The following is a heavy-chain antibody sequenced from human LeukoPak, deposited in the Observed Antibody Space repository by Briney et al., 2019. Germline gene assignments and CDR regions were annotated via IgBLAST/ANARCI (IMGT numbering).Heavy chain of an antibody. Sequence: GGSLRLSCAASGFTFSSYSMNWVRQAPGKGLEWVSYISSSGSTIYYAEYVERRFTSSRDNSKNTMYLQMNSLRAEDTAVYYCAKDRFRWAAGYPTSLFDYWGQGTLVTVSS. CDR3: AKDRFRWAAGYPTSLFDY. J-gene: IGHJ4*02. CDR1: GFTFSSYS. CDR2: ISSSGSTI. D-gene: IGHD6-13*01. V-gene: IGHV3-48*01.